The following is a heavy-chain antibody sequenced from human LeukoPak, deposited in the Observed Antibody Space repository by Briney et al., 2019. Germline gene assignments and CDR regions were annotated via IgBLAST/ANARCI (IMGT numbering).Heavy chain of an antibody. Sequence: ASVKVSCKVSGYTLTELSMHWLRQAPGKGHEWMGGFDPEDGETIYAQKFQGRVTMTEDTSTDTAYMELSSLRSEDTAVYYCATVVVPAAPLDYWGQGTLVIVSS. D-gene: IGHD2-2*01. J-gene: IGHJ4*02. CDR2: FDPEDGET. CDR1: GYTLTELS. V-gene: IGHV1-24*01. CDR3: ATVVVPAAPLDY.